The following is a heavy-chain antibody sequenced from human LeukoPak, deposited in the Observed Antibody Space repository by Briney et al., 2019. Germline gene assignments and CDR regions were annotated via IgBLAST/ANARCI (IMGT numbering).Heavy chain of an antibody. CDR2: IYPGDSDT. J-gene: IGHJ5*02. V-gene: IGHV5-51*01. CDR3: ARAYSSSWYRFDP. CDR1: GYSFTNFW. Sequence: GESLKISCKGSGYSFTNFWIGWVRQMPGTGLEWMGVIYPGDSDTRYSPSFQGQVTLSADKSISTAYLQWSSLRASDTAIYYCARAYSSSWYRFDPWGQGTLVTVSS. D-gene: IGHD6-13*01.